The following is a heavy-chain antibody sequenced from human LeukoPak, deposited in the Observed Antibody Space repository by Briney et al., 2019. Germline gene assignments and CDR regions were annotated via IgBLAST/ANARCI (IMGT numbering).Heavy chain of an antibody. D-gene: IGHD1-7*01. Sequence: GGSLRLSCAASGFTFSSYWMSRVRQAPGKGLEWVANIKQDGSEKYYVDSVKGRFTISRDNAKNSLYLQMNSLRAEDTAVYYCAGWLELELLPYYMDVWGKGTTVTVSS. CDR2: IKQDGSEK. CDR1: GFTFSSYW. V-gene: IGHV3-7*01. CDR3: AGWLELELLPYYMDV. J-gene: IGHJ6*03.